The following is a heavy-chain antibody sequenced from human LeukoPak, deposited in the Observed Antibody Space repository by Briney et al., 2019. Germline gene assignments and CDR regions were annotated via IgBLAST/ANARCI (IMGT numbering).Heavy chain of an antibody. CDR3: ARVTNYYGSGSSYFDY. CDR2: IYYSGST. Sequence: SETLSLTCTVSGGSISSYYWSWIRQPPGRGLEWIGYIYYSGSTNYNPSLKSRVTISVDTSKNQFSLKLSSVTAADTAVYYCARVTNYYGSGSSYFDYWGQGTLVTVSS. D-gene: IGHD3-10*01. CDR1: GGSISSYY. V-gene: IGHV4-59*01. J-gene: IGHJ4*02.